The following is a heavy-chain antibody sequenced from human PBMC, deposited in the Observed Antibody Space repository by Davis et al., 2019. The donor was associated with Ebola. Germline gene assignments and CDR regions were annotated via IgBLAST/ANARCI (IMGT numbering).Heavy chain of an antibody. CDR1: GCSISSYY. CDR3: ARVRSITIFGVGVYGMDV. Sequence: MPSETLSLTCTVSGCSISSYYWSWIRQPPGKGLEWIGYIYYSGSTNYNPSLKSRVTISVDTSKNQFSLKLSSVTAADTAVYYCARVRSITIFGVGVYGMDVWGQGTTVTVSS. D-gene: IGHD3-3*01. V-gene: IGHV4-59*01. CDR2: IYYSGST. J-gene: IGHJ6*02.